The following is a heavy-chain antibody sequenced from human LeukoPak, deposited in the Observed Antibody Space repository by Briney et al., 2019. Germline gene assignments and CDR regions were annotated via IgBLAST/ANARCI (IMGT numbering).Heavy chain of an antibody. CDR3: ARAVVSSGWLDY. CDR2: IYHSGST. V-gene: IGHV4-30-2*01. Sequence: SQTLSLTCAVSGGSISSGGYSWSWIRKPPGKGLEWIGYIYHSGSTYYNPSLKSRVTISVDRSKNQFSLKLSSVTAADTAVYYCARAVVSSGWLDYWGQGTLVTVSS. D-gene: IGHD6-19*01. CDR1: GGSISSGGYS. J-gene: IGHJ4*02.